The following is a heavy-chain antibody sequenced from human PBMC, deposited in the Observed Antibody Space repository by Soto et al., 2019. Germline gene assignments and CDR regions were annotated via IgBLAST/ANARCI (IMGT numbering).Heavy chain of an antibody. V-gene: IGHV1-46*01. CDR2: INPSGGST. CDR1: GYTFTSYY. D-gene: IGHD2-15*01. CDR3: ARDWYCSGGSCQDLFDY. Sequence: ASVKVSCKASGYTFTSYYMHWVRQAPGQGLEWMGIINPSGGSTSYAQKLQGRVTMTTDTSTSTAYMELRSLRSDDTAVYYCARDWYCSGGSCQDLFDYWGQGTLVTVSS. J-gene: IGHJ4*02.